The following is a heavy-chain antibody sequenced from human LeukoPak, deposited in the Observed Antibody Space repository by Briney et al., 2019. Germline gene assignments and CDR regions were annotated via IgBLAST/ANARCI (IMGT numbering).Heavy chain of an antibody. J-gene: IGHJ4*02. CDR2: ISSSSSYI. Sequence: GGSLRLSCAASGFTFSSYSMNWVRQAPGKGLEGVSSISSSSSYIYYADSVKGRFTISRDNANNSLYLQMNSLRAEDTAVYYCARVLWLQTFDYWGQGTLVTVSS. D-gene: IGHD5-24*01. CDR3: ARVLWLQTFDY. V-gene: IGHV3-21*01. CDR1: GFTFSSYS.